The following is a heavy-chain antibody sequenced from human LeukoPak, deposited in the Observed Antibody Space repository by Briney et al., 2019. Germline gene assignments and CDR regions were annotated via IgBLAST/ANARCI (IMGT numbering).Heavy chain of an antibody. Sequence: ASVTVSCAASGYTFTSYGISWVRQAPGQGLEWMGWISAYNGNTNYAQKLQGRVTMTTDTSTSTAYMELRSLRSDDTAVYYCARDGSHWAAAGTWFGYWGQGTLVTVSS. J-gene: IGHJ4*02. CDR1: GYTFTSYG. D-gene: IGHD6-13*01. CDR2: ISAYNGNT. V-gene: IGHV1-18*01. CDR3: ARDGSHWAAAGTWFGY.